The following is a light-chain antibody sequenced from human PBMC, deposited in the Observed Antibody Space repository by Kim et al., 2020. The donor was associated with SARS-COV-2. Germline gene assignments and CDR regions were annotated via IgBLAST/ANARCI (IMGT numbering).Light chain of an antibody. V-gene: IGLV3-1*01. Sequence: VSPGQTASSTGSRDKLGDKYARWYQRKPGQSLVLVNNQDSKGPSGIPERFSGSNSGDTATLTISGTQALDEADYYCQAWDSSSAVFGGGTQLTVL. CDR1: KLGDKY. J-gene: IGLJ2*01. CDR3: QAWDSSSAV. CDR2: QDS.